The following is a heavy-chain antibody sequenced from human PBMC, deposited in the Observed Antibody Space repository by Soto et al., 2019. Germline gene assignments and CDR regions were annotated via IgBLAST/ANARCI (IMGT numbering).Heavy chain of an antibody. CDR1: GGTFSSYA. CDR2: IIPIFGTA. D-gene: IGHD3-3*02. Sequence: SVKVSCKASGGTFSSYAISWVRQAPGQGLEWMGGIIPIFGTANYAQKFQGRVTITADESTSTAYMELSSLRSEGTAVYYCAILQPIFGVVVAPFDYWGQGTLVTVSS. CDR3: AILQPIFGVVVAPFDY. V-gene: IGHV1-69*13. J-gene: IGHJ4*02.